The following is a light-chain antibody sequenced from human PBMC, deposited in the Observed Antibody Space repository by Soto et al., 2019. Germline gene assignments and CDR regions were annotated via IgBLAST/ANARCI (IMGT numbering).Light chain of an antibody. V-gene: IGKV1-5*03. CDR1: QSIDTW. Sequence: DIQMTQSPATLSASIGDTVTITFRSCQSIDTWLAWYQHKAGKAPNLLIYRASSLATGVPSRFSGSGSGTAFTLTIPSLQPDDFAPYYSQHYNDSSPVFGQGPQV. J-gene: IGKJ1*01. CDR2: RAS. CDR3: QHYNDSSPV.